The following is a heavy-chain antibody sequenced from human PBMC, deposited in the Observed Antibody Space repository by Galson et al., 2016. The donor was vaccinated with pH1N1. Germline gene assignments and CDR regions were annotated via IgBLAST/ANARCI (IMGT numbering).Heavy chain of an antibody. CDR1: GGSIGANY. CDR3: AREWRYYDSSGFPINDAFYI. CDR2: IYYSGNT. V-gene: IGHV4-59*01. J-gene: IGHJ3*02. Sequence: LSLTCTVSGGSIGANYWRWIRQSPGGGLEWIGYIYYSGNTKYDPSLKGRVIISVDTSKNQFYLKLSSVTAADTAVYYCAREWRYYDSSGFPINDAFYIWGQGTVVTVSS. D-gene: IGHD3-22*01.